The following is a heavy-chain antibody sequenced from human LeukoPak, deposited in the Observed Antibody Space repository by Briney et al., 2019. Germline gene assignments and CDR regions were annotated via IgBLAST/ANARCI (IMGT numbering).Heavy chain of an antibody. J-gene: IGHJ4*02. D-gene: IGHD2-15*01. CDR1: GYTFIGYY. V-gene: IGHV1-2*02. CDR3: ARVGVEATATFDY. CDR2: INPNSCCT. Sequence: ASVKLSCKASGYTFIGYYIHWVRQSAGQGLERMGWINPNSCCTNYAQEFHRNVTMTRDTSISTEYMDLSSLRSGDMAVYFCARVGVEATATFDYWGQGTLVTVS.